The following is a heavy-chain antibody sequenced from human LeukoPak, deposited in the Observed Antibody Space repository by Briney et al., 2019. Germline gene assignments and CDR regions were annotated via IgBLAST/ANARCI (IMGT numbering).Heavy chain of an antibody. CDR3: ARGIWKRKDIVVVPDN. D-gene: IGHD2-2*01. CDR2: ISAYNGNT. Sequence: ASVKVSCKASGYTFASYGISWVRQAPGQGLEWMGWISAYNGNTNYAQKLQGRVTMTTDTSTSTAYMELRSLRSDDTAVYYCARGIWKRKDIVVVPDNWGQGTLVTVSS. V-gene: IGHV1-18*01. CDR1: GYTFASYG. J-gene: IGHJ4*02.